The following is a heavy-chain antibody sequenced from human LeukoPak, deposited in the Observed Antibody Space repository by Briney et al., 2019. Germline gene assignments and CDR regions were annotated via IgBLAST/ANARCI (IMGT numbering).Heavy chain of an antibody. CDR2: INHSGST. CDR1: GGSFSGYY. V-gene: IGHV4-34*01. Sequence: SETLSLTCAVYGGSFSGYYWSWIRQPPGKGLEWIGEINHSGSTNYNPSLKSRVTISVDTSKNQFSLKLSSVTAADTAVYYCARDPKGQHGMDVWGQGTTVTVSS. CDR3: ARDPKGQHGMDV. D-gene: IGHD6-13*01. J-gene: IGHJ6*02.